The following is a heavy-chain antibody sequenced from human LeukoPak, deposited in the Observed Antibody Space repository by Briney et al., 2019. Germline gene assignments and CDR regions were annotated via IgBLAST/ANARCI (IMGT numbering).Heavy chain of an antibody. Sequence: GGSLRLSCAASGFTFSSYAMSWVRQAPGKGLEWVSAISGSGGSTYYADSVKGRFTISRDNSKNTLYLQMNSLRAEDTAVYYCAKVKAAAGITTPFNYWGQGTLVTVSS. V-gene: IGHV3-23*01. CDR2: ISGSGGST. CDR3: AKVKAAAGITTPFNY. CDR1: GFTFSSYA. J-gene: IGHJ4*02. D-gene: IGHD6-13*01.